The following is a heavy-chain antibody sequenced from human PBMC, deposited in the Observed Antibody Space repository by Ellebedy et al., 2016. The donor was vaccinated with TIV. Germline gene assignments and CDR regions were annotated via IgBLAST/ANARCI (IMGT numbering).Heavy chain of an antibody. CDR3: AKDSDHIAARVNFDY. Sequence: GESLKISXVASGFTSSSMNWVRQAPGKGLEWVSGISGSGERTDYADYVKGRFTISRDNFKNTLFLQMNSLRAGDTAVYYCAKDSDHIAARVNFDYWGQGTLVTVSS. J-gene: IGHJ4*02. CDR2: ISGSGERT. D-gene: IGHD6-6*01. CDR1: GFTSSS. V-gene: IGHV3-23*01.